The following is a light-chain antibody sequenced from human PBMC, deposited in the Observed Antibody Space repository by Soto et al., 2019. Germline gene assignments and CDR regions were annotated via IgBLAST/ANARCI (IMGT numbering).Light chain of an antibody. Sequence: EIVMTQSPASLSVSPGDGATLSCRASQSVASNVAWYQQKPGQGPRLLIHGASTRAAGVPARFSGRGSGTDVTLTISCLQSEDFAVYYCQQYHNWPPQYTFGQGTKLQIK. CDR1: QSVASN. J-gene: IGKJ2*01. CDR3: QQYHNWPPQYT. V-gene: IGKV3-15*01. CDR2: GAS.